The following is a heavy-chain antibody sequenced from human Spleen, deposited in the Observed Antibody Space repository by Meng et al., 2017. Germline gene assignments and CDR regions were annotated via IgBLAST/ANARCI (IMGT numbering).Heavy chain of an antibody. CDR3: TWDDKAVSDY. J-gene: IGHJ4*02. CDR1: GFTFSSYA. Sequence: VQLWGFGGGLVQPGGSLRLSCAASGFTFSSYAMSWVRQAPGKGLEWVSAISGSGGSTYYAAPVTGRFTISRDDSKSTLYLQMSGLRIDDTGVYYCTWDDKAVSDYWGQGTLVTVSS. CDR2: ISGSGGST. V-gene: IGHV3-23*01. D-gene: IGHD3-9*01.